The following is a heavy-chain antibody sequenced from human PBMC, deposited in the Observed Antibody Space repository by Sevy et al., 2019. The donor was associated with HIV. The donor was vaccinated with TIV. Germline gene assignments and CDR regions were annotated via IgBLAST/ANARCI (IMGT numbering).Heavy chain of an antibody. J-gene: IGHJ4*02. CDR3: ARDEGVDSSGYYTFFDY. Sequence: GGSLRLSCAASGFIFSSYWMSWVRQAPGKGLEWVAKIKQDGSEKHYVDSVKGRFTISRDNAKNSLYLQMNTLRAEDTAVYYCARDEGVDSSGYYTFFDYWGQGTLVTVSS. V-gene: IGHV3-7*01. CDR1: GFIFSSYW. D-gene: IGHD3-22*01. CDR2: IKQDGSEK.